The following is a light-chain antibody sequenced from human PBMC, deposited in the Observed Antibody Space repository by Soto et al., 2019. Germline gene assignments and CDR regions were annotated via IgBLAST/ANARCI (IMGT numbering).Light chain of an antibody. Sequence: DIQMTQSPSTLSASVGDRVTMTFRASQSISSWLAWYQQKPGKAPKLLIYDASSLESGVPSRFSGSGSGTEFTLTISSLQPDDSATYYCQQCNRYPITFGQGTRLEIK. CDR2: DAS. CDR1: QSISSW. CDR3: QQCNRYPIT. J-gene: IGKJ5*01. V-gene: IGKV1-5*01.